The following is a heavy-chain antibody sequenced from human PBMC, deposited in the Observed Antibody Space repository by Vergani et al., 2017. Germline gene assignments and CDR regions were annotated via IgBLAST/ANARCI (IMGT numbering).Heavy chain of an antibody. D-gene: IGHD6-19*01. CDR3: ARDISGLYYMDV. CDR2: INHRGST. J-gene: IGHJ6*03. Sequence: QVQLQQWGAGLLKPSETLSLTCAVSGGSFSGYYWSWLRQPPGKGLEWIGEINHRGSTNSNPSLESRVTISVDTSKNQFSLKLRSVTAADTAVYYCARDISGLYYMDVGGKGTTVTVSS. CDR1: GGSFSGYY. V-gene: IGHV4-34*01.